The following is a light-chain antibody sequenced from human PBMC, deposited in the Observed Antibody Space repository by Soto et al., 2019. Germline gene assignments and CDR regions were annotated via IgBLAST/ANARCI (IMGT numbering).Light chain of an antibody. Sequence: QSALTQPPSASGSPGQSVTISCTGTSSDVGGYKFVSWYQQHPGKAPKLIIYEVSQRPSGVPDRFSASKSGDTASLTVSGLRAEDEAHYYCSSYAGSNMGVFGSGTQLTVL. V-gene: IGLV2-8*01. J-gene: IGLJ7*01. CDR3: SSYAGSNMGV. CDR2: EVS. CDR1: SSDVGGYKF.